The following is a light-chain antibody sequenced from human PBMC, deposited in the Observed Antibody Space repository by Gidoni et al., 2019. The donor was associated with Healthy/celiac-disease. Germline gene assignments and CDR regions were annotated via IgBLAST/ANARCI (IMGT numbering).Light chain of an antibody. Sequence: QSALPQPSSVSGSPGQQIHLSCTGTSSDVVSYNLVSWYQQHPGKAPNLMIYEGSKRPSGVSNRFSGSKSGNTASLTISGLQAEDEADYYCVSYAGSSILRVFGGGTKRTVL. V-gene: IGLV2-23*01. CDR2: EGS. J-gene: IGLJ3*02. CDR3: VSYAGSSILRV. CDR1: SSDVVSYNL.